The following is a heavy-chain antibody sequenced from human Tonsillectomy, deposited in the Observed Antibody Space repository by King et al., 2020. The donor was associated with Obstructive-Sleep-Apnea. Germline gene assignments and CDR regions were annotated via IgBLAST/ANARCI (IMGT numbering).Heavy chain of an antibody. CDR1: GFTFSNFA. CDR3: AKDHGYSGAQYYFDY. D-gene: IGHD6-25*01. V-gene: IGHV3-30*18. J-gene: IGHJ4*02. CDR2: ISYDENTK. Sequence: VQLVESGGGVVQPGRSLRLSCAASGFTFSNFAMHWVRPAPGKGREWVAFISYDENTKRYADSVRGRFTISRDSSKNTLFLQMNSLRAEDTAVYFCAKDHGYSGAQYYFDYWGQGNLVTVSS.